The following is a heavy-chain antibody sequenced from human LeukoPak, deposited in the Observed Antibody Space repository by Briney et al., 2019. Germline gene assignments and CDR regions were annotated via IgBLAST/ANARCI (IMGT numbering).Heavy chain of an antibody. D-gene: IGHD6-19*01. CDR3: ARGSQWLGCDFDY. V-gene: IGHV4-39*07. CDR2: INHSGST. CDR1: GGSISSSSYY. Sequence: SETLSLTCTVSGGSISSSSYYWSWIRQPPGKGLEWIGEINHSGSTNYNPSLKSRVTISVDTSKNQFSLKLSSVTAADTAVYYCARGSQWLGCDFDYWGQGTLVTVSS. J-gene: IGHJ4*02.